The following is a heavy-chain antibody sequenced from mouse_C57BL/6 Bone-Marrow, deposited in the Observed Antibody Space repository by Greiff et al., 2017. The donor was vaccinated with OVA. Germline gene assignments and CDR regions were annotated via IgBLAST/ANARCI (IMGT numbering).Heavy chain of an antibody. CDR1: GYTFTSYW. D-gene: IGHD1-1*01. Sequence: EVQGVESGTVLARPGASVKMSCKTSGYTFTSYWMHWVKQRPGQGLEWIGAIYPGNSDTSYNQKFKGKAKLTAVTSASTAYMELSSLTNEDSAVYYCTRGDGSSPYYFDYWGQGTTLTVSS. CDR3: TRGDGSSPYYFDY. V-gene: IGHV1-5*01. CDR2: IYPGNSDT. J-gene: IGHJ2*01.